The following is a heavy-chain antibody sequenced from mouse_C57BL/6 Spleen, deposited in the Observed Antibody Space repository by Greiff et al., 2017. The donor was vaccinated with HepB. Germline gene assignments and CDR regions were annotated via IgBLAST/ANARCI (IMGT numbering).Heavy chain of an antibody. V-gene: IGHV1-22*01. J-gene: IGHJ4*01. Sequence: VQLKESGPELVKPGASVKMSCKASGYTFTDYNMHWVKQSHGKSLEWIGYINPNNGGTSYNQKFKGKATLTVNKSSSTAYMELRSLTSEDSAVYYCARPYYGNYAMDYWGQGTSVTVSS. CDR1: GYTFTDYN. CDR2: INPNNGGT. D-gene: IGHD1-1*02. CDR3: ARPYYGNYAMDY.